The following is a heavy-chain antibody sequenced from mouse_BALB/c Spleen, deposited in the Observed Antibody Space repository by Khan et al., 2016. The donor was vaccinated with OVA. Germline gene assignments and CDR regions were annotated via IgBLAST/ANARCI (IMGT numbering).Heavy chain of an antibody. CDR1: GYSITSDYA. D-gene: IGHD2-1*01. V-gene: IGHV3-2*02. CDR2: ISYSGST. CDR3: ARRAYYGNWYFDV. Sequence: EVQLQESGPGLVKPSQSLSLTCTVTGYSITSDYAWNWIRQFPGNQLEWMAYISYSGSTSSNPSLKSRISVTRDTSKNQFFLQLSSVTTEDTATYYCARRAYYGNWYFDVWGAGTTVTVSS. J-gene: IGHJ1*01.